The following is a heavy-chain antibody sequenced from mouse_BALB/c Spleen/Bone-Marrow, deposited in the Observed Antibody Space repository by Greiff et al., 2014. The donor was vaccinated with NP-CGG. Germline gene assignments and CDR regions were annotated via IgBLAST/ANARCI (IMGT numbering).Heavy chain of an antibody. J-gene: IGHJ1*01. Sequence: EVQLEESRGVVVQSGDSLRLSCPASGFTFPDYYMSWARQPPGKALEWLAFIRNKANGYTTEYSASVKGRFTISRDNSQSILYLQVNTLRAEDSATYYCARAGSSFYWYFHVWGAGTTATGSP. V-gene: IGHV7-3*02. CDR2: IRNKANGYTT. D-gene: IGHD1-1*01. CDR3: ARAGSSFYWYFHV. CDR1: GFTFPDYY.